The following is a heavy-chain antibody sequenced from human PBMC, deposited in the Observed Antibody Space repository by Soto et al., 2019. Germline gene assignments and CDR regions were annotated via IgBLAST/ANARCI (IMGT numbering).Heavy chain of an antibody. CDR3: ARAGCYGGTCYTLVGLRYGMDV. CDR2: ISYDGNNK. D-gene: IGHD2-15*01. Sequence: QVQLVESGGGVVQPGRSLRLSCAASGFTFSNYAMYWVRQAPGQGLEWVAVISYDGNNKYYADSVKGRFTISRDNSKNTLYLQMNSLRAKDTAVYYCARAGCYGGTCYTLVGLRYGMDVWGQGTTVTVSS. J-gene: IGHJ6*02. CDR1: GFTFSNYA. V-gene: IGHV3-30-3*01.